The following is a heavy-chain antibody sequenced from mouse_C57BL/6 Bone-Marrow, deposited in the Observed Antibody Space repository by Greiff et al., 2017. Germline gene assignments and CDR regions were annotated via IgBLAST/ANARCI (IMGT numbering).Heavy chain of an antibody. D-gene: IGHD1-1*01. CDR2: INPGSGGT. CDR3: ARSATVVAPFAY. J-gene: IGHJ3*01. Sequence: QVQLQQSGAELVRPGTSVKVSCKASGYAFTNYLIEWVKQRPGQGLEWIGVINPGSGGTNYNEKFKGKATLTADKSSSTAYMQLSSLTSEDSAVYLCARSATVVAPFAYWGQGTLVTVSA. CDR1: GYAFTNYL. V-gene: IGHV1-54*01.